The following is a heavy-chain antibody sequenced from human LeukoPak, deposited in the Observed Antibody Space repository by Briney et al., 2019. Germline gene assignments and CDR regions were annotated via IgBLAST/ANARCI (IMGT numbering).Heavy chain of an antibody. Sequence: GGSLRLSCAASGFTFSTYGMNWFRQAPGKGLEWLSYISSTSTNIYYADSVKGRFTISRDNAKNSLYLQMNSLRAEDTAVYYCARGLYCAGDCLAPVWGQGTLVTVSS. CDR2: ISSTSTNI. CDR1: GFTFSTYG. J-gene: IGHJ4*02. V-gene: IGHV3-48*04. D-gene: IGHD2-21*02. CDR3: ARGLYCAGDCLAPV.